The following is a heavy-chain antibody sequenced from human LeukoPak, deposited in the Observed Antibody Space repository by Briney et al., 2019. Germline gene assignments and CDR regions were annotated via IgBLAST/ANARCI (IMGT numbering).Heavy chain of an antibody. CDR2: INPNSGCT. D-gene: IGHD3-3*01. CDR1: GYTFTGYY. Sequence: ASVKVSCKASGYTFTGYYMHWVRQAPGQGLEWMGWINPNSGCTNYAQKFQGRVTMTRDTSISTAYMELSRLRSDDTAVYYCARESDYDFWSGYIWFDPWGQGTLVTVSS. J-gene: IGHJ5*02. CDR3: ARESDYDFWSGYIWFDP. V-gene: IGHV1-2*02.